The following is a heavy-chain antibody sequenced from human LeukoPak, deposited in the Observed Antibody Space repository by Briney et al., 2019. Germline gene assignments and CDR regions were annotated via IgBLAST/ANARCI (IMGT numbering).Heavy chain of an antibody. CDR3: ARDLVTVTKGFDI. CDR1: DDSFSSHY. D-gene: IGHD4-17*01. V-gene: IGHV4-59*11. CDR2: ISYIGST. Sequence: SETLSLTCAVSDDSFSSHYWTWIRQPPGKALEWIGYISYIGSTNYNPSLKSRVTISIDTSKNQFSLKLTSVTAADTAVYYCARDLVTVTKGFDIWGQGTMVSVSS. J-gene: IGHJ3*02.